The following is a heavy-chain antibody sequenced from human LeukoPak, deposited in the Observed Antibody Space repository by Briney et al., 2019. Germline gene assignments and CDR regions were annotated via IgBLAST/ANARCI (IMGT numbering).Heavy chain of an antibody. Sequence: SETLSLTCTVSGGSISSYYWSWIRQPPEKGLEWIGYIYYSGSTNYNPSLKSRVTISVDTSKNQFSLKLSSVTAADTAVYYCARGSGYYDSSGYYYVEFYFDYWGQGTLVTVSS. V-gene: IGHV4-59*01. CDR1: GGSISSYY. D-gene: IGHD3-22*01. J-gene: IGHJ4*02. CDR3: ARGSGYYDSSGYYYVEFYFDY. CDR2: IYYSGST.